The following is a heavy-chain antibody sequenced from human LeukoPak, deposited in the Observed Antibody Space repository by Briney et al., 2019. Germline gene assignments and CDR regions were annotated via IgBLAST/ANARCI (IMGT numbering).Heavy chain of an antibody. J-gene: IGHJ4*02. Sequence: GGSLRLSCAASGFTFSSYAMNWVRQAPGKGLEWVSSISDTGGTTYYTDSVKGRFTISRDNSKNTLYLQMNSLRAEDTAVYYCARKSCTGTKCYHVDYWGQGTLVTVSS. V-gene: IGHV3-23*01. D-gene: IGHD2-8*02. CDR3: ARKSCTGTKCYHVDY. CDR2: ISDTGGTT. CDR1: GFTFSSYA.